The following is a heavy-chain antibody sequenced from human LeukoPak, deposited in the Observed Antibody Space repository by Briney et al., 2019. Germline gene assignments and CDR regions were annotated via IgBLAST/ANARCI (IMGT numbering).Heavy chain of an antibody. V-gene: IGHV3-23*01. Sequence: RPGGSLRLSCAASGFTFSSYAMSWVRQAPGKGLEWVSAIGNSGVNIHNADSVKGRFTISRDNSKNTLYLQMNSLRAEDTAVYYCAKQSSGRSNFDYWGPGTLVTVSS. CDR2: IGNSGVNI. CDR1: GFTFSSYA. J-gene: IGHJ4*02. D-gene: IGHD6-19*01. CDR3: AKQSSGRSNFDY.